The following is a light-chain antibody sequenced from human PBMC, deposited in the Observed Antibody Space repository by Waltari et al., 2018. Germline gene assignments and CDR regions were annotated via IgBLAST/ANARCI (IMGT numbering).Light chain of an antibody. V-gene: IGLV1-40*01. J-gene: IGLJ6*01. CDR1: SSNIGAGYD. Sequence: QSVLTQPPSVSGAPGQRVTISCTGSSSNIGAGYDVPWYQQLPGTAPKLLIYGNSNRPSGVPDRFSGSKSGTSASLAITGLQAEDEADYYCQSYDSSLSVRRVFGSGTKVTVL. CDR3: QSYDSSLSVRRV. CDR2: GNS.